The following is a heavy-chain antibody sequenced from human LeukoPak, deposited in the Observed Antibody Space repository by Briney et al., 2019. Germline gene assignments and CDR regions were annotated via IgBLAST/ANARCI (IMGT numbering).Heavy chain of an antibody. Sequence: SETLSLTWPVAGGSISSSSYYWGRIRQPPGKGLEWIGRIYFSGGTYYNPSLKSRATIPVHTSKNQFSLQLSSVTAADTAVYYCASQGIAAAGTAGVGYIWGQGTLVTVSS. V-gene: IGHV4-39*01. D-gene: IGHD6-13*01. CDR2: IYFSGGT. CDR1: GGSISSSSYY. J-gene: IGHJ4*02. CDR3: ASQGIAAAGTAGVGYI.